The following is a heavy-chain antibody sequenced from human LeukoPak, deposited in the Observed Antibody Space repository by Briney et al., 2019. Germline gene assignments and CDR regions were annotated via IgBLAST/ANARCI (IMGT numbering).Heavy chain of an antibody. Sequence: SETLSLTCTVSGGSISNSSYYWGWIRQPPGKGLEWIGSIYYSGSTYYNPSLKSRVTISVDTSKNQFSLKLSSVTAADTAVYYCARDPGVGATTVGFDYWGQGTLVTVSS. D-gene: IGHD1-26*01. CDR2: IYYSGST. J-gene: IGHJ4*02. V-gene: IGHV4-39*07. CDR3: ARDPGVGATTVGFDY. CDR1: GGSISNSSYY.